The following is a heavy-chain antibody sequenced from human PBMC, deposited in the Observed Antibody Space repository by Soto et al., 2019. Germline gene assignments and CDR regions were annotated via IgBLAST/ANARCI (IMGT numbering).Heavy chain of an antibody. CDR3: ATERVVTGDNDAFDI. V-gene: IGHV1-69*01. CDR1: GGTFSSYA. Sequence: SVKVSCKASGGTFSSYAISWVRQAPGQGLEWMGGIIPIFGTANYAQKFQGRVTITADESTSTAYMELSSLRSEDTAVYYCATERVVTGDNDAFDIWGQGTMVTVSS. J-gene: IGHJ3*02. D-gene: IGHD7-27*01. CDR2: IIPIFGTA.